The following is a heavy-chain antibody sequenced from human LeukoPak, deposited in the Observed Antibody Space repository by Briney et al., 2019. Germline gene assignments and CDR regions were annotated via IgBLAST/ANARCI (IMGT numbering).Heavy chain of an antibody. V-gene: IGHV4-4*09. CDR1: GGSISSYY. CDR2: TYTSGST. CDR3: ARIARYYDFWSGYYRFHAFDI. D-gene: IGHD3-3*01. J-gene: IGHJ3*02. Sequence: SETLSLTCTVSGGSISSYYWSWIRQPPGKGLEWIGYTYTSGSTNYNPSLKSRVTISVDTSKNQFSLKLSSVTAADTAVYYCARIARYYDFWSGYYRFHAFDIWGQGTMVTVSS.